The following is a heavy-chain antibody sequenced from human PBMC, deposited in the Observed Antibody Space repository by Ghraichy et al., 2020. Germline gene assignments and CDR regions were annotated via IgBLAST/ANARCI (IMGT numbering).Heavy chain of an antibody. CDR3: VRDLSATFYYYGMDV. J-gene: IGHJ6*02. CDR2: INAGNGNT. D-gene: IGHD1-26*01. CDR1: GYTFTSYA. Sequence: ASVKVSCKASGYTFTSYANHWVRQAPGQRLEWMGWINAGNGNTKYSQKFQGRVTITRDTSASSAYMELSSLRSEDTAVYYCVRDLSATFYYYGMDVWGQGTTVTVSS. V-gene: IGHV1-3*01.